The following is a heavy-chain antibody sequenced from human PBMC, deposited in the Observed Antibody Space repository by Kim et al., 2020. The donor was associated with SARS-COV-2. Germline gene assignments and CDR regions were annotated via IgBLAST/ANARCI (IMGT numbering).Heavy chain of an antibody. Sequence: DPVKDRFTSSSDNSKNTLYLQMNSLRAEDTAVYYCAKGYYGSGSYYFDYWGQGTLVTVSS. D-gene: IGHD3-10*01. J-gene: IGHJ4*02. V-gene: IGHV3-23*03. CDR3: AKGYYGSGSYYFDY.